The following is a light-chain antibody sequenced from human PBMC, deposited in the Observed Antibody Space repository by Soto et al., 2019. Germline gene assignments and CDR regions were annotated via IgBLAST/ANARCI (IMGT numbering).Light chain of an antibody. Sequence: QSVLTQPPSVSAAPGQKVTISCSGTSSNIGNNFVSWYQHFPGKAPKLLIFDDTKRPSGIPDRFYGSKSGTSATLGITGLQTGDEADYYCATWGGSLRMAFGGGTQLTVL. V-gene: IGLV1-51*01. J-gene: IGLJ3*02. CDR1: SSNIGNNF. CDR2: DDT. CDR3: ATWGGSLRMA.